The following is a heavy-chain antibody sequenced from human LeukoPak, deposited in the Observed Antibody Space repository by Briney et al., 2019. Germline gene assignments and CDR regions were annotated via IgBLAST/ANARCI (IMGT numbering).Heavy chain of an antibody. J-gene: IGHJ2*01. CDR2: IYYSGST. Sequence: PSETLSLTCTVSGGSISSGGYYWSWIRQHPGKGLEWIGYIYYSGSTYYNPSLKSRVTISVDTSKNQFSLKLSSVTAADTAVYYCARDCGTRNFGVVITRDWYFDLWGRGTLVTVSS. CDR1: GGSISSGGYY. V-gene: IGHV4-31*03. D-gene: IGHD3-3*01. CDR3: ARDCGTRNFGVVITRDWYFDL.